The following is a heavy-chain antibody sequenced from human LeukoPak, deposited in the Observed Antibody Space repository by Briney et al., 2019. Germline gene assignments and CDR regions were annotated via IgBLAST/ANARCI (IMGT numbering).Heavy chain of an antibody. CDR1: GGTFSSYA. Sequence: SVKVSCQASGGTFSSYAISWVRQAPGQGLEWMGRIIPIFGTANYAQKFQGRVTVTTDESTSTAYMELSSLRSEDTAVYYCARNSAITGLFDYWGQGTLVTVSS. CDR3: ARNSAITGLFDY. V-gene: IGHV1-69*05. J-gene: IGHJ4*02. CDR2: IIPIFGTA. D-gene: IGHD5-24*01.